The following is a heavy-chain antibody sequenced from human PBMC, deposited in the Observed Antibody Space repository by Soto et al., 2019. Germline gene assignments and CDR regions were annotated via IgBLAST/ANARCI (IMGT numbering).Heavy chain of an antibody. CDR3: ARVRFGQWGYAMDV. CDR1: GITFSDCY. J-gene: IGHJ6*02. D-gene: IGHD3-10*01. V-gene: IGHV3-11*01. Sequence: QVHLVESGGGLVKPGGSLRLSCAASGITFSDCYMNWIRQAPGKGLEWVSYMSSSGNSINYAGSVRGRFTVSRDNAKNSLYLLMNSLRAEDTAIYYCARVRFGQWGYAMDVWGQGTTVTVSS. CDR2: MSSSGNSI.